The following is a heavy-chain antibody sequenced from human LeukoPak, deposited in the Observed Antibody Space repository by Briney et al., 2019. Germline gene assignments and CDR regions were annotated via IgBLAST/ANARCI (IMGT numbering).Heavy chain of an antibody. CDR1: GFTFSNAW. CDR3: AREPVVAATRWFDP. V-gene: IGHV3-66*01. J-gene: IGHJ5*02. Sequence: GGSLRLSCAASGFTFSNAWMNWVRQAPGKGLEWVSVIYSGGSTYYADSVKGRFTISRDNSKNTLYLQMNSLRAEDTAVYYCAREPVVAATRWFDPWGQGTLVTVSS. D-gene: IGHD2-15*01. CDR2: IYSGGST.